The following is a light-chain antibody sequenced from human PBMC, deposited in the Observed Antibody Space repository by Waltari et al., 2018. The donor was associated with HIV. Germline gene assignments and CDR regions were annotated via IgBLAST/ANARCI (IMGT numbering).Light chain of an antibody. CDR2: NND. CDR1: YSNIGSNT. V-gene: IGLV1-44*01. Sequence: QSLLPQPPSASGTPGQRVTIPCSGSYSNIGSNTVNRHQQLPGSAPRALIYNNDQRPSGVPDRFSGSKSGTSASLAISGLQSEDQGDYYCASWDDKLDGWVFGGGTRLTVL. J-gene: IGLJ3*02. CDR3: ASWDDKLDGWV.